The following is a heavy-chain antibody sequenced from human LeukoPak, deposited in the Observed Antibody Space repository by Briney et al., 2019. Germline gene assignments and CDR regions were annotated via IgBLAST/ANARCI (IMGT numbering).Heavy chain of an antibody. CDR3: AKRGAEVGVTVAPGDY. J-gene: IGHJ4*02. CDR1: GFTFTSSA. Sequence: PGGALRLSCGASGFTFTSSAMSSVRQAPGKGLEWVSGIRGIGGPSSYADSVKGRFTISRDKSKNPLYLQMNSLRAEDTAVYYCAKRGAEVGVTVAPGDYWGQGTLVTVSS. V-gene: IGHV3-23*01. CDR2: IRGIGGPS. D-gene: IGHD3-16*02.